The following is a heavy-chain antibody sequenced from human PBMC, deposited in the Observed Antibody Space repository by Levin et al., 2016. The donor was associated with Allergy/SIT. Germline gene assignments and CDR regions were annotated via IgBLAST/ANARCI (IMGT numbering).Heavy chain of an antibody. D-gene: IGHD4-17*01. CDR2: IIPIFGTA. V-gene: IGHV1-69*06. CDR3: AKCFLHDYGDPERYYYMDV. CDR1: GGTFSSYA. Sequence: SVKVSCKASGGTFSSYAISWVRQAPGQGLEWMGGIIPIFGTANYAQKFQGRVTITADKSTSTAYMELSSLRSEDTAVYYCAKCFLHDYGDPERYYYMDVWGKGTTVTVSS. J-gene: IGHJ6*03.